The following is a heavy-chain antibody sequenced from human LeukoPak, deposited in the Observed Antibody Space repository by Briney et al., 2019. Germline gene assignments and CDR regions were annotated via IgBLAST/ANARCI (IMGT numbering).Heavy chain of an antibody. Sequence: GGSLRLSCAASGFTFSSYSMNWVRQAPGKGLEWVSAISGSGSGDSTYYADSVKGRFTISRDNSKNTLYLQMNSLRAEDTAVYYCAKIRAPAYDFWGQGTMVTVSS. V-gene: IGHV3-23*01. CDR2: ISGSGSGDST. CDR3: AKIRAPAYDF. D-gene: IGHD3-3*02. CDR1: GFTFSSYS. J-gene: IGHJ3*01.